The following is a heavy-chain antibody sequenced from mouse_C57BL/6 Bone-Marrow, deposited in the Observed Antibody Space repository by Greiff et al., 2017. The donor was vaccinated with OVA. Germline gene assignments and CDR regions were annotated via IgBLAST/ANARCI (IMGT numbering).Heavy chain of an antibody. CDR2: INPSNGGT. CDR3: ARWSTTVVAADYAMDY. Sequence: VQLQQPGTELVKPCPSVTLSCNASGYTFTSYCLHCVKQQLPPNIEWIGNINPSNGGTNYNASFKNRATLTVDKSSSTAYMQLSSLTSEDSAVYYGARWSTTVVAADYAMDYWGQGTSVTVSS. J-gene: IGHJ4*01. CDR1: GYTFTSYC. D-gene: IGHD1-1*01. V-gene: IGHV1-53*01.